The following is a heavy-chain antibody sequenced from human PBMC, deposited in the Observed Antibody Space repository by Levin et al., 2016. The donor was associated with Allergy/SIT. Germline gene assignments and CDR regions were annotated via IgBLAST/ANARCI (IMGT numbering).Heavy chain of an antibody. Sequence: GESLKISCAVSGFNFSDYGMNWVRQTPDKGLEWVAIISYHGANRYYADSVKRRFSVSRDTSHNMLYLQMNSLRPDDTAVYYCARGPISSAWYGWSDYWGQGTPVTVSS. CDR1: GFNFSDYG. J-gene: IGHJ4*02. CDR2: ISYHGANR. V-gene: IGHV3-30*03. D-gene: IGHD6-19*01. CDR3: ARGPISSAWYGWSDY.